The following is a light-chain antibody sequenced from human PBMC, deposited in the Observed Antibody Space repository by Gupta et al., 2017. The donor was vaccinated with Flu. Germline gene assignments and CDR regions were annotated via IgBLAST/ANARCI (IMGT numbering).Light chain of an antibody. Sequence: EVVLTQSPATLSLSPGERATLSCRASQSVGSYLAWYQQKPGQAPRLLISDASNRATGLPARFSGSGYGTGFTLTISSRAPEDFAIYYCQQWNNCPITFGGGTXVEIK. CDR3: QQWNNCPIT. J-gene: IGKJ4*01. V-gene: IGKV3-11*01. CDR2: DAS. CDR1: QSVGSY.